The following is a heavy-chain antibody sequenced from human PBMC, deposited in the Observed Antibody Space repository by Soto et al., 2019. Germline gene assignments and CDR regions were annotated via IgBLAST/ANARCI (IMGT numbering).Heavy chain of an antibody. CDR2: IFHSGST. CDR3: ARGGASFTGPAGY. Sequence: QVQLQESGPGLVKPSQTLSLTCTVSGGSITSGGYYWHWIRQHPVQGLEWIGYIFHSGSTHYNPSLKSRLTMSADPSKNQLSLRLTSVTAADTAVYYCARGGASFTGPAGYWGQGTLVTVSS. D-gene: IGHD3-16*01. CDR1: GGSITSGGYY. V-gene: IGHV4-31*03. J-gene: IGHJ4*02.